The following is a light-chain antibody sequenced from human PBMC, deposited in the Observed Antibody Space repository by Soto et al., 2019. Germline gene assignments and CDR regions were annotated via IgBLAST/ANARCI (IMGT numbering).Light chain of an antibody. CDR1: QSVSGW. CDR2: DAS. CDR3: QQYETFSGT. V-gene: IGKV1-5*01. J-gene: IGKJ1*01. Sequence: DILMTQSPSTLSASVGDTVTVTCRASQSVSGWLAWYQQKPGEAPKLLIYDASALPSGVPSRFSGSGSGTKFTLTIASLQPEDFATYYCQQYETFSGTFGPGTKVEI.